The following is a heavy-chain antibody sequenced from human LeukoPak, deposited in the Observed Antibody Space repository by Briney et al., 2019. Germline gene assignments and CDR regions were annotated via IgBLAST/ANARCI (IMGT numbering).Heavy chain of an antibody. CDR3: ASLDGYNRDIDY. CDR1: GCTFSSYA. D-gene: IGHD5-24*01. CDR2: IIPIFGTA. J-gene: IGHJ4*02. V-gene: IGHV1-69*13. Sequence: SVKVSCKASGCTFSSYAISWVGQAPGHGLEWMGGIIPIFGTANYAQKFQGRVTITADESTSTAYMELSSLRSEDTAVYYCASLDGYNRDIDYWGQGTLVTVSS.